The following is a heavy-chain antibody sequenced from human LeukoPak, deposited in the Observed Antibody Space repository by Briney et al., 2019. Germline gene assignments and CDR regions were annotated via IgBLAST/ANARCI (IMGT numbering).Heavy chain of an antibody. D-gene: IGHD6-6*01. V-gene: IGHV4-38-2*01. CDR3: ARARRGSTSSPFRSSIAARNYFDY. Sequence: SETLSLTCAVSGYSISSGDYWGWIRQPPGKGLEWIGEINHSGSTNYNPSLKSRVTISVDTSKNQFSLKLSSVTAADTAVYYCARARRGSTSSPFRSSIAARNYFDYWGQGTLVTVSS. CDR2: INHSGST. CDR1: GYSISSGDY. J-gene: IGHJ4*02.